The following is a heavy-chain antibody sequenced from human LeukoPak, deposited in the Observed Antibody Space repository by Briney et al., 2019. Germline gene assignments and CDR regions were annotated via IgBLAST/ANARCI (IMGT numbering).Heavy chain of an antibody. Sequence: SGTLSLTCTVSGGSISSYYWSWIRQPPGQGLEWIGYIYASGSTNYNPSLKSRVTISVDTSKNQFSLKLTSVTAADTAVYYCARLPDYWGQGTLVTVSS. CDR1: GGSISSYY. V-gene: IGHV4-4*09. CDR3: ARLPDY. CDR2: IYASGST. J-gene: IGHJ4*02.